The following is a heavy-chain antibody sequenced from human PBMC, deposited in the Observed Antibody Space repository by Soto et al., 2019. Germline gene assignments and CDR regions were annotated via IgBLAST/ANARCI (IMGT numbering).Heavy chain of an antibody. D-gene: IGHD6-13*01. CDR2: ISGYNGNT. CDR3: ARRRSSWSAEYYQH. V-gene: IGHV1-18*01. J-gene: IGHJ1*01. Sequence: QVQLEQSGAEVKKRGASVKVSCKASGYTFSNYGISWVRQAPGQGPEWMGWISGYNGNTNYAQTLQGRVTMTRDTSTSTAYIELRSLRYDDTAVYYCARRRSSWSAEYYQHWGQGTLVIVSS. CDR1: GYTFSNYG.